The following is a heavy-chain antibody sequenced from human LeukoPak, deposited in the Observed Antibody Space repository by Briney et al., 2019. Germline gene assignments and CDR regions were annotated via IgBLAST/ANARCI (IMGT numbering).Heavy chain of an antibody. Sequence: SETLSLTCTVSGGSISSGGYYWSWIRQHPGKGLEWIGYIYYSGSTYYNPSLKSRVTISVDTSKNQFSLKLSSVTAADTAVYYCASSFYDFWSGYLTPVSGSFDYWGQGTLVTVSS. CDR1: GGSISSGGYY. CDR3: ASSFYDFWSGYLTPVSGSFDY. D-gene: IGHD3-3*01. J-gene: IGHJ4*02. V-gene: IGHV4-31*03. CDR2: IYYSGST.